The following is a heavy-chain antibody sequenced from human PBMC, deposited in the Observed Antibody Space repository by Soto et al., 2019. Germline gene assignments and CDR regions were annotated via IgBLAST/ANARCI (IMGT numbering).Heavy chain of an antibody. V-gene: IGHV3-74*01. CDR2: IRSGGDT. J-gene: IGHJ4*02. D-gene: IGHD1-1*01. Sequence: EVRLAECGGGLLQPGWSLRLSCVASGLSFSDYWIHWVRQAPGKGLIWVSGIRSGGDTDYADSVKGRFTISRDNAKNTVYLQMNNLRADDTAVYYCGRVDWNAGADWGQGTLVTVSS. CDR3: GRVDWNAGAD. CDR1: GLSFSDYW.